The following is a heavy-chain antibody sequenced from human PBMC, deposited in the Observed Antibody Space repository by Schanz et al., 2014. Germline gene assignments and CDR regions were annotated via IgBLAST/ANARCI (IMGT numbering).Heavy chain of an antibody. J-gene: IGHJ6*02. Sequence: QVQLVQSGPEVKKPGSSVKVSCQAFGDTFSKYNIMCVRQVPGQGLEWLGRIMPLRGIGNNAWKFQDRLTITADKSMNITYMELSSLGTEDTAVYYCTRLRRADPNGFDVWGQGTTVTVS. CDR2: IMPLRGIG. CDR1: GDTFSKYN. D-gene: IGHD6-19*01. CDR3: TRLRRADPNGFDV. V-gene: IGHV1-69*02.